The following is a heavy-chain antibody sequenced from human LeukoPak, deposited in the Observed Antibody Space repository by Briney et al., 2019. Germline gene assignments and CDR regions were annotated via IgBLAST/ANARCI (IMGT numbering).Heavy chain of an antibody. Sequence: ASVKVSCKASGYTFTAYYIHWVRQAPGQGLEWMGLINPNSGGTNYAQKFQGRVTMTRDASISTAYMALSKLTSDDTAVYYCARDKGTLGGDSWGPGTLVTVSS. V-gene: IGHV1-2*02. J-gene: IGHJ4*02. CDR3: ARDKGTLGGDS. CDR1: GYTFTAYY. D-gene: IGHD1-7*01. CDR2: INPNSGGT.